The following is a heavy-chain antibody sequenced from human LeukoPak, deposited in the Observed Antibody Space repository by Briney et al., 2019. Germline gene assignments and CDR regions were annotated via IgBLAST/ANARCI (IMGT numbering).Heavy chain of an antibody. CDR1: GGSISSYY. D-gene: IGHD3-22*01. J-gene: IGHJ5*02. V-gene: IGHV4-59*08. CDR2: IYYSGST. Sequence: SETLSLTCTVSGGSISSYYWSWIRQPPGKGLEWIGYIYYSGSTNYNPSLKSRVTISVDTSKNLFSLKLSSVTAADTAVYYCARHGPYYDSSGYYYATRNWFDPWGQGTLVTVSS. CDR3: ARHGPYYDSSGYYYATRNWFDP.